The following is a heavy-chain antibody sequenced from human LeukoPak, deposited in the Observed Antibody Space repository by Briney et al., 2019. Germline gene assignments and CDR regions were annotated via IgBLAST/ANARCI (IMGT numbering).Heavy chain of an antibody. Sequence: GGSLRLSCAVSGLTFSSSWMDWVRQAPGKGLEWVASINPDGNKKYSADSVKGRFTISRDNAENSLYLQMNSLRAEDTAVYYCARDRYDFWSGYHDYWGQGTLVTVSS. CDR2: INPDGNKK. CDR1: GLTFSSSW. V-gene: IGHV3-7*01. J-gene: IGHJ4*02. D-gene: IGHD3-3*01. CDR3: ARDRYDFWSGYHDY.